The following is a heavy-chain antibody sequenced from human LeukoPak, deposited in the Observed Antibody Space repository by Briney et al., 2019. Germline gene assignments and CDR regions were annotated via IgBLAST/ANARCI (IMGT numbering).Heavy chain of an antibody. J-gene: IGHJ4*02. CDR2: MNPNSGNT. CDR1: GYTFTSYD. D-gene: IGHD2-2*01. CDR3: ARGGCSSTSCPTTFDY. Sequence: GASVKVSCKASGYTFTSYDINWVRQATGQGLEWMGWMNPNSGNTGYAQKFQGRVTMTRNTSISTAYMELSSLRSEDTAVYYCARGGCSSTSCPTTFDYWGQGTLVTVSP. V-gene: IGHV1-8*01.